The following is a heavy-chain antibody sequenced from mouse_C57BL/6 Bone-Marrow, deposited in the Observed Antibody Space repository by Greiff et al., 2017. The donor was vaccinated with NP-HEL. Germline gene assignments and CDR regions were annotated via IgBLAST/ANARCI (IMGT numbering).Heavy chain of an antibody. D-gene: IGHD3-2*02. J-gene: IGHJ2*01. V-gene: IGHV1-85*01. CDR3: ASSGYDYFDY. CDR2: IYPRDGST. Sequence: LVESGPELVKPGASVKLSCKASGYTFTSYDINWVKQRPGQGLEWIGWIYPRDGSTKYNEKFKGKATLTVDTSSSTAYMELHSLTSEDSAVYFCASSGYDYFDYWGQGTTLTVSS. CDR1: GYTFTSYD.